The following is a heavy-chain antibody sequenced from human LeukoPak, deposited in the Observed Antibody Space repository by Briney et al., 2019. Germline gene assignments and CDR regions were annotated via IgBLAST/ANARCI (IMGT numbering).Heavy chain of an antibody. CDR1: GGSISSGGYY. J-gene: IGHJ4*02. CDR2: IYDSGTT. CDR3: ARDNHYFDY. D-gene: IGHD1-14*01. V-gene: IGHV4-31*03. Sequence: SQTLSLTCTVSGGSISSGGYYWHWIRQRPGKGLEWIGYIYDSGTTYSNPSLKSRVTISVDSSENQFSLQLTSVTVADTAVYYCARDNHYFDYWGQGTLVTVSS.